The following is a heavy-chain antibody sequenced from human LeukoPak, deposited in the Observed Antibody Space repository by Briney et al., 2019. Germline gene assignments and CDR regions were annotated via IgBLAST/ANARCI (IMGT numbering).Heavy chain of an antibody. CDR1: GGSISSYY. CDR3: ASDNYDPGAFDI. CDR2: IYTSGST. Sequence: SETLSLTCTVSGGSISSYYWSWIRQPAGKGLEWIGRIYTSGSTDYNPSLKSRVTMSVDTSKNQFSLKLSSVTAADTAVYYCASDNYDPGAFDIWGQGTMVTVSS. D-gene: IGHD3-22*01. J-gene: IGHJ3*02. V-gene: IGHV4-4*07.